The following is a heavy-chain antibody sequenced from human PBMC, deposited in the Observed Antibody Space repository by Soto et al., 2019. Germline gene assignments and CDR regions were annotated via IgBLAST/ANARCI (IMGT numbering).Heavy chain of an antibody. Sequence: QVQLVQSGAEEKKPGASVKVSCKASGYTFTSYAMHWVRQAPGQRLEWMGWINAGNGNTKYSQKFQGRVTITRDTSGSTAYMELSSLGSEDTAVYYCARDWAELNDFWGPIWFDPWGQGTLVTVSS. D-gene: IGHD3-3*01. V-gene: IGHV1-3*05. CDR1: GYTFTSYA. J-gene: IGHJ5*02. CDR2: INAGNGNT. CDR3: ARDWAELNDFWGPIWFDP.